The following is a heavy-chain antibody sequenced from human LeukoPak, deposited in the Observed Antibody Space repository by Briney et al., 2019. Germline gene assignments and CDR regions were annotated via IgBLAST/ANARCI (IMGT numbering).Heavy chain of an antibody. D-gene: IGHD3-10*01. CDR3: AKDLSPLYYGSGSYSDY. CDR2: ISGSGGST. J-gene: IGHJ4*02. V-gene: IGHV3-23*01. Sequence: GGSLRLSCAASGFTFSSYGMSWVRQAPGKGLEWVSAISGSGGSTYYADSVKGRFTISRDNSKNTLYLQMNSLRAEDTAVYYCAKDLSPLYYGSGSYSDYWGQGTLVTVSS. CDR1: GFTFSSYG.